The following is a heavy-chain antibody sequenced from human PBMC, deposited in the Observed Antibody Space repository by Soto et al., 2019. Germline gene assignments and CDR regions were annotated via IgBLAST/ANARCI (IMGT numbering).Heavy chain of an antibody. V-gene: IGHV1-69*06. CDR3: ARPSPHYDILTGYYREDGYYGMDV. Sequence: QVQLVQSGAEVKKPGSSVKVSCKASGGTFSSYAISWVRQAPGQGLEWMGGIIPIFGTANYAQKFQGRVTITADKSTSTAYMELSSLRSEDTAVYYCARPSPHYDILTGYYREDGYYGMDVWGQGTTVTVSS. J-gene: IGHJ6*02. CDR1: GGTFSSYA. D-gene: IGHD3-9*01. CDR2: IIPIFGTA.